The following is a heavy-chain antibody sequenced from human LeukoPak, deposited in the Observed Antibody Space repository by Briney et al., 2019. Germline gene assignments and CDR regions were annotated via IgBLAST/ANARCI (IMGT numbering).Heavy chain of an antibody. J-gene: IGHJ4*02. CDR2: IYYSGST. Sequence: SETLSLTCTVSGGSISSYYWSWIRQPPGKGLEWIGYIYYSGSTNYNPSLKSRVTISVDTSKNQFSLKLSSVTAADTAVYYCARGRYYDSSGYFVYWGQGTLVTVSS. CDR3: ARGRYYDSSGYFVY. D-gene: IGHD3-22*01. CDR1: GGSISSYY. V-gene: IGHV4-59*08.